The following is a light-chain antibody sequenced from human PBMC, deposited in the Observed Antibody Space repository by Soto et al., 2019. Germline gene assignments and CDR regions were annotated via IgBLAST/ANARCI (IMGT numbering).Light chain of an antibody. CDR2: DAS. CDR3: QQYHKWPLT. J-gene: IGKJ4*01. Sequence: EIVLTQSPATLSLSPGERATLSCRASQTISSHLDWYQQKPGQAPRLLIYDASTRATGIPARFSGSGSGTEFTLTISSLQSEDFAVYYCQQYHKWPLTFGGGTKVDIK. CDR1: QTISSH. V-gene: IGKV3-15*01.